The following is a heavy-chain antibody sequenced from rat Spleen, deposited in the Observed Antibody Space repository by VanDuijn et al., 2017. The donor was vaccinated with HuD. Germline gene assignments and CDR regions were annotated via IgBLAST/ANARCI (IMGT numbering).Heavy chain of an antibody. J-gene: IGHJ2*01. V-gene: IGHV5-29*01. D-gene: IGHD1-11*01. CDR3: ARLAEGTFDY. Sequence: EVQLVESGGGLVQPGRSLKLSCAASGFTFNNYDMAWVRQAPTKGLEWVASINFDGSGTYYRDSVKGRFTISRDNAKNTLYLQMDSLRSEDTATYYCARLAEGTFDYWGQGVMVTVSS. CDR1: GFTFNNYD. CDR2: INFDGSGT.